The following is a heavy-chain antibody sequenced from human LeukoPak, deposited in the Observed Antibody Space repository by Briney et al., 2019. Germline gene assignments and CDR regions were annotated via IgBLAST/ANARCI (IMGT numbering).Heavy chain of an antibody. D-gene: IGHD3-10*01. V-gene: IGHV1-69*13. CDR1: RGTFSSYA. CDR2: IIPIFGTA. J-gene: IGHJ4*02. Sequence: ASVKVSCKASRGTFSSYAISWVRQAPGQGLEWMGGIIPIFGTANYAQKFQGRVTITADESTSTAYMELSSLRSEDTAVYYCARGLHYYGSGSYFDYWGQGTLVTVSS. CDR3: ARGLHYYGSGSYFDY.